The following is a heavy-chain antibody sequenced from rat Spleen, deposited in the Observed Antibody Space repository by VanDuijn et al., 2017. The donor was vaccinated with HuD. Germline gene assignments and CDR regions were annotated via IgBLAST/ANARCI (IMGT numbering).Heavy chain of an antibody. CDR2: ISYDGSST. J-gene: IGHJ2*01. V-gene: IGHV5-17*01. CDR1: GFTFSDYY. Sequence: EVQLVDSGGGLVQPGRSLKLSCAASGFTFSDYYMAWVRQAPTKGLEWVATISYDGSSTYYRDSVKGRFTISRDNAKSTLYLQMDSLRSEDTATYYCARPPDYWGQGVMVTVSS. CDR3: ARPPDY.